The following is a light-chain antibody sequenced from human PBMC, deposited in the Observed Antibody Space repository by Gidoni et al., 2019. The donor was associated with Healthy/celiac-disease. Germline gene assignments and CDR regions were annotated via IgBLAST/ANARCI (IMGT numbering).Light chain of an antibody. Sequence: DIQLSQSTSYLSASVGDRVTITCRASQSISRYLNWYQQKPGKAPKLLIYAASSLQSGVPSRFSGSGSGTDFTLTISSLQPEDFATYYCQQSYSTPRCSFGQGTKLDIK. CDR2: AAS. V-gene: IGKV1-39*01. J-gene: IGKJ2*04. CDR3: QQSYSTPRCS. CDR1: QSISRY.